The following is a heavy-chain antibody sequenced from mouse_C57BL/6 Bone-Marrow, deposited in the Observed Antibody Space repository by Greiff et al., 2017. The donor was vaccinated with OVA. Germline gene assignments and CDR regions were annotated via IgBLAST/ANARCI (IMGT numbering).Heavy chain of an antibody. V-gene: IGHV1-64*01. CDR3: ARSDYGSSYYWYFDG. J-gene: IGHJ1*03. CDR2: IHPNSGST. CDR1: GYTFTSYW. D-gene: IGHD1-1*01. Sequence: VQLQQPGAELVKPGASVKLSCKASGYTFTSYWMHWVKQRPGQGLEWIGMIHPNSGSTNYNEKFKSKATLTVDKSSSTAYMQLSSLTSEDSAVYYCARSDYGSSYYWYFDGWGTGTTVTVSS.